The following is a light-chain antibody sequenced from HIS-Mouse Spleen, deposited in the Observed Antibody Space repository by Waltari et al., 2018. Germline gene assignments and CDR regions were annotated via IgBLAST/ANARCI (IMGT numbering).Light chain of an antibody. CDR3: SLYTSSSTVV. J-gene: IGLJ2*01. CDR1: SSNIGSNY. Sequence: QSVLTQPPSASGTPGQRVTISCSGSSSNIGSNYVYWYQQLPGTAPKLLIYRNNQRPSGVPDRFSGSKSGTSASLAISGLRSEDEADYYCSLYTSSSTVVFGGGTKLTVL. CDR2: RNN. V-gene: IGLV1-47*01.